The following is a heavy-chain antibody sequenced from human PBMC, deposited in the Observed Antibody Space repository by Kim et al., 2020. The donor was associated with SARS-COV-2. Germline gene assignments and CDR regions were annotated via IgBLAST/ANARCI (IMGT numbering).Heavy chain of an antibody. D-gene: IGHD2-15*01. CDR3: AKNSGRGRSWYFDY. V-gene: IGHV3-30*18. J-gene: IGHJ4*02. Sequence: GGSLRLSCAASGFTFSSYGMHWVRQAPGKGLEWVAVISYDGSNKYYADSVKGRFTISRDNSKNTLYLQMNSLRAEDTAVYYCAKNSGRGRSWYFDYWGQGTLVTVSS. CDR2: ISYDGSNK. CDR1: GFTFSSYG.